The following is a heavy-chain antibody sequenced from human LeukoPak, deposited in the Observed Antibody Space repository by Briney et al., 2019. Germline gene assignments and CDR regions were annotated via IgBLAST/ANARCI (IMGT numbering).Heavy chain of an antibody. CDR1: GFTFSNAW. CDR3: TTDGENFWSGYLKDAFDI. D-gene: IGHD3-3*01. Sequence: PGGSLRLSCAASGFTFSNAWMSWVRQAPGKGLEWVGRIKSKTDGGTTDYAAPVKGRFTISRDGSKNTLYLQMNSLKTEDTAVYYCTTDGENFWSGYLKDAFDIWGQGTMVTVSS. V-gene: IGHV3-15*01. J-gene: IGHJ3*02. CDR2: IKSKTDGGTT.